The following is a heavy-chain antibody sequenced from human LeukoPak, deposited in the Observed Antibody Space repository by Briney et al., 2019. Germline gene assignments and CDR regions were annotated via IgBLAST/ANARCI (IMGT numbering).Heavy chain of an antibody. CDR3: AKVGPGYDRSGYYDN. J-gene: IGHJ4*02. Sequence: GGSLRLSCAASGFTFSSYVMTWVRQAPGRGLEGVSGIRGSAGNTYYADSVKGRFTIPRDNSKNTLDLQMNSLRAEDTAEYYCAKVGPGYDRSGYYDNWGKGTLVTVSS. D-gene: IGHD3-22*01. CDR2: IRGSAGNT. CDR1: GFTFSSYV. V-gene: IGHV3-23*01.